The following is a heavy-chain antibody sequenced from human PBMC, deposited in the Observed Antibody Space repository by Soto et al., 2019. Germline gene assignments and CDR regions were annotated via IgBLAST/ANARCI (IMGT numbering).Heavy chain of an antibody. V-gene: IGHV3-30-3*01. Sequence: PGGSLRLSCAASGFTFSSYAMHWVRQAPGKGLEWVAVISYDGSNKYYADSVKGRFTISRDNSKNTLYLQMNSLRAEDTAVYYCARDEGSQVDYGMDVWGQGTTVTVSS. D-gene: IGHD2-15*01. CDR1: GFTFSSYA. CDR3: ARDEGSQVDYGMDV. J-gene: IGHJ6*02. CDR2: ISYDGSNK.